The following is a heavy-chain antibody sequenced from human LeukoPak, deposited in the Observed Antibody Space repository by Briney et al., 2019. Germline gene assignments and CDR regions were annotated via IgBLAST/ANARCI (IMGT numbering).Heavy chain of an antibody. CDR3: SRDTADDAFDI. CDR2: ITTNGDST. CDR1: GFTFSSYA. Sequence: GGSLRLSCSASGFTFSSYAMHWVRQAPGKGLEYVSAITTNGDSTFYADSVKGRFTISRDNAQNTLYLQMNSLRAEDTAVYYCSRDTADDAFDIWGQGTMVTVSS. V-gene: IGHV3-64*04. J-gene: IGHJ3*02.